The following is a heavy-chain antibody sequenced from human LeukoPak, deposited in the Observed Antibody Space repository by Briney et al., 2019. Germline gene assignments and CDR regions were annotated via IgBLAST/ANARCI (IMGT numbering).Heavy chain of an antibody. CDR2: ISGSGGTT. CDR1: GFTFSSYG. V-gene: IGHV3-23*01. J-gene: IGHJ4*02. Sequence: HPGGSLRLSCAASGFTFSSYGINWVRQAPGKGLEWVSGISGSGGTTYYADSVKGRFTISRDNSKNSLSLQVSSLRAEDTAVYYCAKTNGYYSDWGQGTLVTVSS. CDR3: AKTNGYYSD. D-gene: IGHD3-22*01.